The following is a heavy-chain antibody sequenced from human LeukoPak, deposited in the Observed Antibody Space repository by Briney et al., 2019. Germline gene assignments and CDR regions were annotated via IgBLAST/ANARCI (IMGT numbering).Heavy chain of an antibody. J-gene: IGHJ5*02. CDR1: GGSLSSGYSY. CDR3: ARSSYDFWSGTQLTLPNWFDP. Sequence: SETLSLTCTVSGGSLSSGYSYWGWIRHPPGKGLEWIGYIYYSGSTYYNPYLKSRVTISVDTSKDQFSLKLSSVTAADTAVYYCARSSYDFWSGTQLTLPNWFDPWGQGTLVTVSS. D-gene: IGHD3-3*01. V-gene: IGHV4-30-4*01. CDR2: IYYSGST.